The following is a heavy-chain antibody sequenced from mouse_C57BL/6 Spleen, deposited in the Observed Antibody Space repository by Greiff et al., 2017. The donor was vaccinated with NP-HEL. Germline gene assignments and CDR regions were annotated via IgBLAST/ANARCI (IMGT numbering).Heavy chain of an antibody. Sequence: LSFHSSFFPFPCSWLPFLSLIPFHGLSCICEIDPTESYTNYNQKIKGNSTLTVDKSSSTAYMQLSSLTSEDSAVYYCARSDYGSSYGFDYWGQGTTLTVSS. CDR2: IDPTESYT. J-gene: IGHJ2*01. CDR3: ARSDYGSSYGFDY. D-gene: IGHD1-1*01. CDR1: FFPFPCSW. V-gene: IGHV1-69*01.